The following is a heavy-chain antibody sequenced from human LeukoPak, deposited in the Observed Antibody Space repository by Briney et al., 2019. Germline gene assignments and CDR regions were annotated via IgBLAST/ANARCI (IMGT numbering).Heavy chain of an antibody. J-gene: IGHJ4*02. CDR1: GVIFSSYA. Sequence: GGSLRLSCAASGVIFSSYAMNWVRQAPGKGLEWVSAINDGGGRTYYADSVKGRFTISRDNSKNTLYLQMHSLRAEDTALYSWAKVWDMGATAPKFWGRETLFTVSS. D-gene: IGHD5-12*01. V-gene: IGHV3-23*01. CDR3: AKVWDMGATAPKF. CDR2: INDGGGRT.